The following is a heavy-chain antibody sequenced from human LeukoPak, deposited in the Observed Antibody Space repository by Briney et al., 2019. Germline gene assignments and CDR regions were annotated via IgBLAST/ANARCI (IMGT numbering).Heavy chain of an antibody. Sequence: SVKVSCKASGGTFSSYAISWVRQAPGQGLERMGGIIPIFGTANYAQKFQGRVTITADESTSTAYMELSSLRSEDTAVYYCARDKDSSSWHMNAFDIWGQGTMVTVSS. CDR1: GGTFSSYA. V-gene: IGHV1-69*13. J-gene: IGHJ3*02. CDR2: IIPIFGTA. CDR3: ARDKDSSSWHMNAFDI. D-gene: IGHD6-13*01.